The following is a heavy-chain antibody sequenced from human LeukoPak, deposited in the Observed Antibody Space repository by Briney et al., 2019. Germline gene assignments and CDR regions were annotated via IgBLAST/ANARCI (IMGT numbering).Heavy chain of an antibody. V-gene: IGHV3-48*03. D-gene: IGHD1-20*01. CDR2: ISGGGDTI. CDR3: AGDWASYNWILGY. Sequence: GGSLRLSCAASGFTFSSYETNWVRQAPGKGLEWVSYISGGGDTIYYADSVKGRFTISRDNAKNSLYLLMNSLRAEDTAIYYCAGDWASYNWILGYWGQGTLVTVSS. CDR1: GFTFSSYE. J-gene: IGHJ4*02.